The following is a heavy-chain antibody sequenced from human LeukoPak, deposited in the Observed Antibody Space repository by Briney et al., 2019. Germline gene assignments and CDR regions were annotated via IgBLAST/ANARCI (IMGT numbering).Heavy chain of an antibody. CDR1: GYTFASYD. J-gene: IGHJ4*02. D-gene: IGHD6-19*01. V-gene: IGHV1-8*01. Sequence: GASVKVSCKASGYTFASYDINWVRQATGQGLEWVGWMNPNSGNTGYAQKFQGRVTMTRYTSISTAYMELSSLRSEDTALYYSARGRVAGTKNLNPPDYWGQGTLVTVSS. CDR2: MNPNSGNT. CDR3: ARGRVAGTKNLNPPDY.